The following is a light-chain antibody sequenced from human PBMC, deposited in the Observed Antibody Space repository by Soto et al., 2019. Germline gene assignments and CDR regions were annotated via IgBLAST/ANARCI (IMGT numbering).Light chain of an antibody. V-gene: IGLV2-14*03. J-gene: IGLJ3*02. Sequence: SALTQPASVSGSPGQSITISCTGTSSDVGRYNYVSWYQQHSGTAPQLMIYDVRNRPAGVSNRFSGSKSGNTASLTIAGLQAEDEADYYCNSYTSGSSWVFGGGTKLTVL. CDR2: DVR. CDR3: NSYTSGSSWV. CDR1: SSDVGRYNY.